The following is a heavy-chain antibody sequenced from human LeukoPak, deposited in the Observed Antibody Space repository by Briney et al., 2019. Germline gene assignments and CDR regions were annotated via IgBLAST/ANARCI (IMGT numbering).Heavy chain of an antibody. J-gene: IGHJ4*02. CDR3: ARRDSSSRYEDN. D-gene: IGHD6-13*01. CDR1: GYSFTSYW. CDR2: IDPSDSYT. Sequence: GESLKISCQSSGYSFTSYWITWVRQMPGKGLGWMGRIDPSDSYTDYSPSFQGHVTISVDKSISTAYLQWSSLKASDSAMYYCARRDSSSRYEDNWGQGTLVTVSS. V-gene: IGHV5-10-1*01.